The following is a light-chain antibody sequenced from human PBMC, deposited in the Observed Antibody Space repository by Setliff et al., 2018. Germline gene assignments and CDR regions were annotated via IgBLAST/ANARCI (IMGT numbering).Light chain of an antibody. V-gene: IGLV2-14*03. CDR2: GVS. J-gene: IGLJ1*01. CDR1: SNDVGSYDL. CDR3: NAYTAGTTYV. Sequence: QSVLTQPASVSGSPGQSITISCSGTSNDVGSYDLVSWYQQHPGKAPKLIIYGVSDRPSGVSSRFSGSKSGHTASLTISGLQTEDEADYYCNAYTAGTTYVFGTGTKVTVL.